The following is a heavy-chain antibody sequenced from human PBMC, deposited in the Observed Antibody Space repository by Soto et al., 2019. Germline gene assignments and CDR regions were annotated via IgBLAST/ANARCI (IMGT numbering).Heavy chain of an antibody. Sequence: ASVKVSCKASGYTFTSYGISWVRQAPGQGLEWMGWISAYNGNTNYAQKLQGRVTMTTDTSTSTAYMELRSLRSDDTAVYYCARFYGSGSYPTLYNWFDPWGQGTLVTVSS. CDR3: ARFYGSGSYPTLYNWFDP. J-gene: IGHJ5*02. CDR1: GYTFTSYG. D-gene: IGHD3-10*01. CDR2: ISAYNGNT. V-gene: IGHV1-18*01.